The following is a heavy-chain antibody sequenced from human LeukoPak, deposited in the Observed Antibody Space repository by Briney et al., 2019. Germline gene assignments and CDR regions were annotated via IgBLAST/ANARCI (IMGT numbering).Heavy chain of an antibody. CDR1: GYTLTGLS. V-gene: IGHV1-24*01. D-gene: IGHD5-12*01. CDR3: ATEVATVHNWFDP. CDR2: FDPEDGET. Sequence: ASVKVSCTVSGYTLTGLSMHWVRQAPGKGLEWMGGFDPEDGETIYAQKFQGRVTMTEDTSTDTAYMELSSLRSEDTAVYYCATEVATVHNWFDPWGQGTLVTVSS. J-gene: IGHJ5*02.